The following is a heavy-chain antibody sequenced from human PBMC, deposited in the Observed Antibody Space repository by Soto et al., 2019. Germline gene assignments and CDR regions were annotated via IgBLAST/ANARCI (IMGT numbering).Heavy chain of an antibody. CDR3: ARAKHSSIAVAGPFEAYYYYYYMDV. V-gene: IGHV4-4*02. J-gene: IGHJ6*03. Sequence: QVQLQESGPGLVKPSGTLSLTCAVSSGSISSSNWWSWVRQPPGKGLEWIGEIYHSGSTNYNPSLKSRVTISVDKSKNQFSLKLSSVTAADTAVYYCARAKHSSIAVAGPFEAYYYYYYMDVWGKGTTVTVSS. CDR1: SGSISSSNW. CDR2: IYHSGST. D-gene: IGHD6-19*01.